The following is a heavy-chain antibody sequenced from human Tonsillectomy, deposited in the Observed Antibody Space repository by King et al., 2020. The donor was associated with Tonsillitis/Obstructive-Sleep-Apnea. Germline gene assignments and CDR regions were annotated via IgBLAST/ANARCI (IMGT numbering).Heavy chain of an antibody. CDR3: ARDSDDAFDI. V-gene: IGHV3-21*01. CDR1: GFTFTTYN. Sequence: VQLVESGGGLVKPGGSLRLSCAASGFTFTTYNMNWVRQAPGKGLEWVSSISPTTSYISYGDSVKGRFTISRDDAKNSLCLQMNSLRAEDTAVYYCARDSDDAFDIWGQGTMVTVSS. J-gene: IGHJ3*02. CDR2: ISPTTSYI.